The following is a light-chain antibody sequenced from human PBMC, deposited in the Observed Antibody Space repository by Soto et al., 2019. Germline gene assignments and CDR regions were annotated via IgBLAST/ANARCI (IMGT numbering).Light chain of an antibody. Sequence: EIVLTQSPGSLSLSPGERATLSCRASQPLNLSYLAWYQQKPGQAPRLLIYDASSRATGTPDRFSGTGSATDFTLTISRLEPEDFAVYYCQQRGSWPWTFGQGTKVDIK. CDR2: DAS. V-gene: IGKV3D-20*02. CDR3: QQRGSWPWT. CDR1: QPLNLSY. J-gene: IGKJ1*01.